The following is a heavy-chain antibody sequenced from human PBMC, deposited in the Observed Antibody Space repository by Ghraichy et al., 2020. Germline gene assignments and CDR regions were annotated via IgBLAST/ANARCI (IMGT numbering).Heavy chain of an antibody. Sequence: GGSLRLSCAASGFTVSSNYMSWVRQAPGKGLEWVSVIYSGGSTYYADSVKGRFTISRHNSKNTLYLQMNSLRAEDTAVYYCARLYDSSGYYYFNWGQGTLVTVSS. D-gene: IGHD3-22*01. CDR1: GFTVSSNY. CDR2: IYSGGST. J-gene: IGHJ4*02. V-gene: IGHV3-53*04. CDR3: ARLYDSSGYYYFN.